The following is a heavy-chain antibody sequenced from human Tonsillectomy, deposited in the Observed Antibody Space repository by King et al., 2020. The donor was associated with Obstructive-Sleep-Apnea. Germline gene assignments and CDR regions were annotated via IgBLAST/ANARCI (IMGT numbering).Heavy chain of an antibody. CDR3: TTDYGDYDY. CDR1: GFTFSNAW. V-gene: IGHV3-15*01. CDR2: IKSKAGGGTT. D-gene: IGHD4-17*01. J-gene: IGHJ4*02. Sequence: VQLVESGGGLVKPGGSLRLSCAASGFTFSNAWMSWVRQAPGKGLEWVGRIKSKAGGGTTDYAAPVKGRFTISRDDSKNTLYLQMNSLKTEDTAVYYCTTDYGDYDYWGQGTLVTVSS.